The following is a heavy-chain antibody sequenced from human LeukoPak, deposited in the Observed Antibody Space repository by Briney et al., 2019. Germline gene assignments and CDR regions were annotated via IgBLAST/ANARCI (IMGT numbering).Heavy chain of an antibody. V-gene: IGHV4-59*05. CDR2: IYYSGST. CDR1: GGSISSYY. Sequence: SETLSLTCTVPGGSISSYYWSWIRQPPGKGLEWIGSIYYSGSTYYNPSLKSRVTISVDTSKNQFSLKLSSVTAADTAVYYCARLWVWFGEHKAFDPWGQGTLVTVSS. CDR3: ARLWVWFGEHKAFDP. D-gene: IGHD3-10*01. J-gene: IGHJ5*02.